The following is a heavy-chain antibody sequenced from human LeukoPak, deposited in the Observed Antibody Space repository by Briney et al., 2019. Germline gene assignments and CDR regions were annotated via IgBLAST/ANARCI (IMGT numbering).Heavy chain of an antibody. V-gene: IGHV3-9*01. CDR2: ISWNSGSI. J-gene: IGHJ4*02. D-gene: IGHD3-22*01. Sequence: GGSLRLSCAASGFTFDDYAMHWVRQAPGKGLEWVSGISWNSGSIGYADSVKGRFTISRDNAKNSLYLQMNSLRAEDTAVYYCARDPPNSYDSSGYYDYWGQGTLVTVSS. CDR3: ARDPPNSYDSSGYYDY. CDR1: GFTFDDYA.